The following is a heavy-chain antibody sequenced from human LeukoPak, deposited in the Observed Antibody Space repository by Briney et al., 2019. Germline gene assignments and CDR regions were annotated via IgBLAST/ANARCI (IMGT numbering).Heavy chain of an antibody. CDR1: GGSISSGGYY. J-gene: IGHJ4*02. Sequence: PSETLSLTCTVSGGSISSGGYYWSWIRQHPGKGLEWIGYIYKSGSTYYNPSLESRLTMSVDAAKNQFSLKLRSVTAADTAVYYCAKARYCSTSCHLDFWGQGSLVTVSS. CDR3: AKARYCSTSCHLDF. V-gene: IGHV4-31*03. D-gene: IGHD2-2*01. CDR2: IYKSGST.